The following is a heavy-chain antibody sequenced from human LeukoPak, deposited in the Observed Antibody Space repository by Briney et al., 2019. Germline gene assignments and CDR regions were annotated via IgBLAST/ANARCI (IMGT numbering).Heavy chain of an antibody. CDR2: INHSGST. CDR1: GGSFSDDY. V-gene: IGHV4-34*01. CDR3: ARVRSSWTKIDY. Sequence: SETLSLTCAVYGGSFSDDYWNWIRQPPGKGLEWIGEINHSGSTDYNPSLKSRVTISVDTSKNQFSLKLSSVTAADTAVYYCARVRSSWTKIDYWGQGTLVTVSS. D-gene: IGHD6-13*01. J-gene: IGHJ4*02.